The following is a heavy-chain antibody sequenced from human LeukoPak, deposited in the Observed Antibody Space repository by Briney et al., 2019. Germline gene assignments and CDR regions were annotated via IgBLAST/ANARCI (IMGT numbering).Heavy chain of an antibody. CDR2: IRYDGSDK. D-gene: IGHD1/OR15-1a*01. CDR1: GFTFSSYG. J-gene: IGHJ4*02. CDR3: AKAPQQRSYYFDY. V-gene: IGHV3-30*02. Sequence: GGSLRLSCAASGFTFSSYGMHWVRQAPGKGLEWVTFIRYDGSDKYYADSVKGRFTISRDNSKNTLYLQMNSLRAEDTAVYYCAKAPQQRSYYFDYWGQGTLVTVSS.